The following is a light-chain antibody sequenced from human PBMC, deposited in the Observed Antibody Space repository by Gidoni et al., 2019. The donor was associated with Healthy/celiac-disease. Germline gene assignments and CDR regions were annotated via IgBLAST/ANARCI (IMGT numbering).Light chain of an antibody. J-gene: IGKJ4*01. CDR3: QHYNNWPPLT. V-gene: IGKV3-15*01. CDR1: QSVSSN. Sequence: EIVMTQYPATLSVSPGERATLSCRASQSVSSNLAWYQQKPGQAPRLLIYGASTRATGIPARFSGSESGTEVTLTISSLQSEDFAVYYCQHYNNWPPLTYXGXTKVEIK. CDR2: GAS.